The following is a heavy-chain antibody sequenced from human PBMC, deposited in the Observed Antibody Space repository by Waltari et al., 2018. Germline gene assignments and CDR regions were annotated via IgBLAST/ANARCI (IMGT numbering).Heavy chain of an antibody. Sequence: VQLVESGGGLVKPGGSLRLSCAASGFTFSSYSMNWVRQAPGKGLEWIGSICHSGSTYYNPSLKSRVSISVDTSKNQFSLKLSSVTAADTAVYYCARESSATDYYMDVWGKGTTVTVSS. J-gene: IGHJ6*03. CDR2: ICHSGST. V-gene: IGHV4-38-2*02. CDR1: GFTFSSYS. CDR3: ARESSATDYYMDV. D-gene: IGHD5-12*01.